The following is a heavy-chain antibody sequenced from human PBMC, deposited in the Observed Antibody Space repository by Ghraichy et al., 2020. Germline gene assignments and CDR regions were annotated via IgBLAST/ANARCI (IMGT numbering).Heavy chain of an antibody. Sequence: GGSLRLSCAASGFTFSSYWMHWVRQAPGKGLVWVSRINSDGSSTSYADSVKGRFTISRDNAKNTLYLQMNSLRAEDTAVYYCARDPLDSSGYGAFDYWGQGTLVNVSS. V-gene: IGHV3-74*01. CDR2: INSDGSST. D-gene: IGHD3-22*01. J-gene: IGHJ4*02. CDR3: ARDPLDSSGYGAFDY. CDR1: GFTFSSYW.